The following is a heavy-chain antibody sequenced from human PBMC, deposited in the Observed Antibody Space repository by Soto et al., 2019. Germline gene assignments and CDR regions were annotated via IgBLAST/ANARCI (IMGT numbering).Heavy chain of an antibody. CDR3: ARPRAAAGVWFDP. CDR2: IYYNGFT. CDR1: GGSISTTSYY. D-gene: IGHD6-13*01. J-gene: IGHJ5*02. Sequence: PSETLSLTCSVSGGSISTTSYYWGWIRQPPGKGLEWVGSIYYNGFTYYNPSLKSRLTISVDTSKHQFSLKLSSVTAADTAVYYGARPRAAAGVWFDPWGQGTLVTVSS. V-gene: IGHV4-39*01.